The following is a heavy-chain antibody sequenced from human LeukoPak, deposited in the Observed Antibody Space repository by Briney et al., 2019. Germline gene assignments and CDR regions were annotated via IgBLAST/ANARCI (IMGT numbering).Heavy chain of an antibody. J-gene: IGHJ3*02. CDR1: GFTFSSYA. V-gene: IGHV3-48*04. CDR2: ITSGSSTI. CDR3: TRTPGYAYLDI. Sequence: GGSLRLSCAASGFTFSSYAMSWVRQAPGKGLEWVSYITSGSSTIYYADSVRGRFTISRDNARNSLYLQMSSLRAEDTAVYYCTRTPGYAYLDIWGQGTMVTVSS. D-gene: IGHD2-2*01.